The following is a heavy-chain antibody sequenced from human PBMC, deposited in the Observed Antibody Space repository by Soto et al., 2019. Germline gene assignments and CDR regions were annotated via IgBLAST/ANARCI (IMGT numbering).Heavy chain of an antibody. D-gene: IGHD6-13*01. CDR1: GFTFSSYS. CDR3: ASDLSSRDAGTFDY. V-gene: IGHV3-21*01. Sequence: EVQLVESGGGLVKPGGSLRLSCAASGFTFSSYSMNWVRQAPGKGLEWVSSISSSSSYIYYADSVKGRFTISRDNAKNSLYLQMNSLRAEDTAVYYCASDLSSRDAGTFDYWGQGTLVTGSS. J-gene: IGHJ4*02. CDR2: ISSSSSYI.